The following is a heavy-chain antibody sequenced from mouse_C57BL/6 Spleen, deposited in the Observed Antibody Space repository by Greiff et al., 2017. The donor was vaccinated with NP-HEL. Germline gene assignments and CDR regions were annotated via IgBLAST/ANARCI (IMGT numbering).Heavy chain of an antibody. CDR2: INPYNGGT. CDR3: ARGGDLYGYDGDYAMDY. Sequence: VHVKQSGPVLVKPGASVKMSCKASGYIFTDYYMNWVKQSHGKSLEWIGVINPYNGGTSYNQKFKGKATLTVDKSSSTAYMELNSLTSEDSAVYYCARGGDLYGYDGDYAMDYWGQGTSVTVSS. D-gene: IGHD2-2*01. CDR1: GYIFTDYY. J-gene: IGHJ4*01. V-gene: IGHV1-19*01.